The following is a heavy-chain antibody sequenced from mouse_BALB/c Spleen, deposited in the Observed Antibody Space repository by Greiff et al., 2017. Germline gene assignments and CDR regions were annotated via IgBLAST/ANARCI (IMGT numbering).Heavy chain of an antibody. V-gene: IGHV5-4*02. CDR1: GFTFSDYY. Sequence: EVQRVESGGGLVKPGGSLKLSCAASGFTFSDYYMYWVRQTPEKRLEWVATISDGGSYTYYPDSVKGRFTISRDNAKNNLYLQMSSLKSEDTAMYYCARSYYRYDEDGSWFAYWGQGTLVTVSA. CDR3: ARSYYRYDEDGSWFAY. CDR2: ISDGGSYT. D-gene: IGHD2-14*01. J-gene: IGHJ3*01.